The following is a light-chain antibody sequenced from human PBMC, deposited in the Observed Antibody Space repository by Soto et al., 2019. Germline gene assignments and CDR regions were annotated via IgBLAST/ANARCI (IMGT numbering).Light chain of an antibody. CDR1: SGHSSYA. CDR3: QTWGTGTPV. Sequence: QSVLTQSPSASASLGASVKLTCTLSSGHSSYAIAWHQQQPEKGPRYLMKLNSDGSHSKGDGIPDRFSGSSSGAERYLTISSLQSEDEADYYCQTWGTGTPVFGGCTKLTVL. CDR2: LNSDGSH. J-gene: IGLJ3*02. V-gene: IGLV4-69*01.